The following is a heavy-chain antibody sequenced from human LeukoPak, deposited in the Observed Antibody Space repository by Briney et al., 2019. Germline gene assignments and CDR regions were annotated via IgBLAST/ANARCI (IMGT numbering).Heavy chain of an antibody. CDR1: GGSISSTSYY. V-gene: IGHV4-39*07. CDR2: IYYRGST. J-gene: IGHJ1*01. CDR3: ARVGRGDHTWGSYSCDH. D-gene: IGHD3-16*01. Sequence: SETLSLTCTVSGGSISSTSYYWGWIRQPPGKGLEWIGSIYYRGSTYYNTSLKSRVTISVDTSKNQFSLKLSSVTAADTAVYYCARVGRGDHTWGSYSCDHWGQGTLVSVSS.